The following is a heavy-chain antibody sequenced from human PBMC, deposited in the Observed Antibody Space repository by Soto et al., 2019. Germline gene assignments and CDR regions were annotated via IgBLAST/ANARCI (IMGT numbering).Heavy chain of an antibody. J-gene: IGHJ4*02. CDR2: ISAYNGNT. Sequence: QVQLVQSGAEVKKPGASVKVSCKASGYTLTSYGISWVRQSPGQALEWMGWISAYNGNTNYAQKLQGRVTMTTDTSTSTAHMELSSLRSDYTAVYYCARESSRSCHDYWVQGTLVTVSS. CDR3: ARESSRSCHDY. CDR1: GYTLTSYG. D-gene: IGHD6-13*01. V-gene: IGHV1-18*01.